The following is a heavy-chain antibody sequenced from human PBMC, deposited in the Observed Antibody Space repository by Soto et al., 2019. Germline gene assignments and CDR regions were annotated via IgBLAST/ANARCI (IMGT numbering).Heavy chain of an antibody. V-gene: IGHV3-11*01. J-gene: IGHJ5*02. CDR2: ISISGFTT. CDR1: GFTFDDYY. CDR3: ATPPSDHISGVYPLFGL. D-gene: IGHD6-19*01. Sequence: QVQLVESGGGLVKPGGSLRLSCAASGFTFDDYYMNWIRQAPGKGLEWISYISISGFTTYYADSVKGRFTVSRDTSDNSLYLQMDGLRAYDTAVYYCATPPSDHISGVYPLFGLWGQGALVTASS.